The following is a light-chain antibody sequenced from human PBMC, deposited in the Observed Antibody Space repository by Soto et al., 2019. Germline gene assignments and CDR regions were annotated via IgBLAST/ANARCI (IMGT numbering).Light chain of an antibody. Sequence: DIQMTQSPSTLSASVGDRVTITCRASQNINKWLAWYQQKPGKAPKLLSYEASTLEGGVPSRFSGSGSGTEFNLTISSLQPDDFATYWCQQYKSYSTFGQGTKMDTK. V-gene: IGKV1-5*03. CDR2: EAS. CDR1: QNINKW. J-gene: IGKJ1*01. CDR3: QQYKSYST.